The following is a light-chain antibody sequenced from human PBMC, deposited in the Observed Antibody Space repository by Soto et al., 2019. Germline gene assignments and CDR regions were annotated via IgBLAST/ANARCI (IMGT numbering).Light chain of an antibody. Sequence: DIQMTQSPPSLSVSVGDRVTITCQASQDISNYLHWYQQKPGKAPKVLIYESSLLQSGVPSRFSGSGSGTDFTLTISSLQPEDFATYYCQHFKSFPITFGQGTRLEI. J-gene: IGKJ5*01. V-gene: IGKV1-16*01. CDR1: QDISNY. CDR3: QHFKSFPIT. CDR2: ESS.